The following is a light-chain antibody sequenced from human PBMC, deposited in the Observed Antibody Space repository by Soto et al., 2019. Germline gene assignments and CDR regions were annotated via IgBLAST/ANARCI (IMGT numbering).Light chain of an antibody. Sequence: QSVLTQPPSVSGAPGQRVTISCTGSSSNIGADFDVHWYQHLPGTAPKLLISHNNNRPSGVPDRFSGSKSGTSASLAITGLQADDEAVYYCQSRDSSLSSSLVFGGGTKLTVL. CDR3: QSRDSSLSSSLV. J-gene: IGLJ3*02. CDR2: HNN. CDR1: SSNIGADFD. V-gene: IGLV1-40*01.